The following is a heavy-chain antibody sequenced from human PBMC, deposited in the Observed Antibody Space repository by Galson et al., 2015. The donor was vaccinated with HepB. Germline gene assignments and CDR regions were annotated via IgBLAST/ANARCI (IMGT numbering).Heavy chain of an antibody. Sequence: PALVKPTQTLTLTCTFSGFSLSTYGVGVGWIRQPPGKALEWLALIYWDGDKRYSPFLERRLSITMDTSKNQVVLTPTNMNPVDTATYYCAHTFYSGGWYDAGDFGYGGQGARVTVS. J-gene: IGHJ4*02. CDR3: AHTFYSGGWYDAGDFGY. V-gene: IGHV2-5*02. CDR2: IYWDGDK. D-gene: IGHD6-19*01. CDR1: GFSLSTYGVG.